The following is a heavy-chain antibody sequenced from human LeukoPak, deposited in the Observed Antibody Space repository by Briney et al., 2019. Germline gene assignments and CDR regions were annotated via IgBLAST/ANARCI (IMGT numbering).Heavy chain of an antibody. CDR2: IKSKTDGGTT. D-gene: IGHD3-10*01. J-gene: IGHJ4*02. Sequence: KPGGSLRLSCAASGFTFSNAWMSWVRQAPGKGLEWVGRIKSKTDGGTTDYAAPVKGRFTISRDDSKNTLYLQMNSLKTEDTAVYYCTTDLSGFGELFDYWGQGTLVTVSS. CDR3: TTDLSGFGELFDY. V-gene: IGHV3-15*01. CDR1: GFTFSNAW.